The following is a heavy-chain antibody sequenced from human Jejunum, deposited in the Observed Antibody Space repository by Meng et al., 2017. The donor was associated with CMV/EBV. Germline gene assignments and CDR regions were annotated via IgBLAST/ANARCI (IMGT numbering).Heavy chain of an antibody. V-gene: IGHV3-30*04. CDR2: ISSDENNK. CDR3: ARGQHGNSYYFDS. Sequence: ASGFTFGSHAMHWVRQAPGKGLEWVAVISSDENNKYYADSVKGRFTISRDNSKNTLDLQLNSLRAEDTAVFYCARGQHGNSYYFDSWGQGILVTVSS. J-gene: IGHJ4*02. D-gene: IGHD6-6*01. CDR1: GFTFGSHA.